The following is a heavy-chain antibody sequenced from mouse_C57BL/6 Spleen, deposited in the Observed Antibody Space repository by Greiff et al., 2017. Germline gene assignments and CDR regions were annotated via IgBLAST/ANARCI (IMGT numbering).Heavy chain of an antibody. Sequence: EVKLQESGPELVKPGASVKISCKASGYSFTGYYMNWVKQSPEKSLEWIGEINPSTGGTTYNQKFKAKATLTVDKSSSTAYMQLKSLTSEDSAVYYCATPTTTPTVVAPVYAMDYWGQGTSVTVSS. V-gene: IGHV1-42*01. J-gene: IGHJ4*01. D-gene: IGHD1-1*01. CDR1: GYSFTGYY. CDR3: ATPTTTPTVVAPVYAMDY. CDR2: INPSTGGT.